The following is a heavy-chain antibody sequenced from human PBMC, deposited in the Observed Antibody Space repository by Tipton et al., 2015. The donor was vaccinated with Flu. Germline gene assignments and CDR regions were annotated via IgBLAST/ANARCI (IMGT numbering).Heavy chain of an antibody. CDR1: GFTFSSYS. D-gene: IGHD5-18*01. CDR2: ISSSSSYI. J-gene: IGHJ6*03. CDR3: ARGRYSHGYYYYYYMDV. V-gene: IGHV3-21*01. Sequence: SLRLSCAASGFTFSSYSMNWVRQAPGKGLEWVSSISSSSSYIYYADSVKGRFTISRDNAKNSLYLQMNSLRAEDTAVYYCARGRYSHGYYYYYYMDVWGKGTTVTVSS.